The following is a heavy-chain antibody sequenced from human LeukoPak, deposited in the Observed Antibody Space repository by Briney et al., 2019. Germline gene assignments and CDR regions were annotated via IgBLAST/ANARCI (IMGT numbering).Heavy chain of an antibody. Sequence: SDTLSLTCTVSGGSVSSGSYYWSWIRQPPGKGLEWIGYIYYSGSTNYNPSLKSRVTISVDTSKNQFSLKLSSVTAAETAVYYCAREPTVTHYYGMDVWGQGTTVTVSS. J-gene: IGHJ6*02. CDR2: IYYSGST. CDR3: AREPTVTHYYGMDV. CDR1: GGSVSSGSYY. D-gene: IGHD4-17*01. V-gene: IGHV4-61*01.